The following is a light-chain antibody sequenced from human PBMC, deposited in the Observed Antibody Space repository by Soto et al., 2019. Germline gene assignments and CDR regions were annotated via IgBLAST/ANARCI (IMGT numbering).Light chain of an antibody. CDR1: STDVGGYNF. CDR2: DVS. CDR3: CSYAGNFHYV. V-gene: IGLV2-11*01. Sequence: QSALTQPRSVSGSPGQSVTISCTGTSTDVGGYNFVSWYQQHPGKVPKFIIFDVSERPSGVPDRFSGSKSGNTASLTISGLQAEDEADYYCCSYAGNFHYVFGTGTKVTV. J-gene: IGLJ1*01.